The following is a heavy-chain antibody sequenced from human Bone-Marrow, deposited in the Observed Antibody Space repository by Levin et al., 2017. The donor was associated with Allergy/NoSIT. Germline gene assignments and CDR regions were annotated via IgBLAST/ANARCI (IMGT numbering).Heavy chain of an antibody. D-gene: IGHD1-26*01. J-gene: IGHJ3*02. CDR3: TSRWELLSQDAFDS. Sequence: GGSLRLSCAASGFTFSNAWMSWVRQAPGKGLEWVGRIKSKTDGGTTDYAAPVKGRFTISRDDSKNTLYLQMNSLKTEDTAVYYCTSRWELLSQDAFDSWGQGTMVTVSS. V-gene: IGHV3-15*01. CDR1: GFTFSNAW. CDR2: IKSKTDGGTT.